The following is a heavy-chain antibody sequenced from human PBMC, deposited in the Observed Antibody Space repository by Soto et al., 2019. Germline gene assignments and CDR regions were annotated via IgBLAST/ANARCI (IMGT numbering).Heavy chain of an antibody. Sequence: SVKVSCKASGGTFSSYAISWVRQAPGQGLEWMGGIIPIFGTANYAQKFQGRVTITADESTSTAYMELSSLRSEDTAVYYCARDNLRGYYYYGMDVWGQGTTVTVSS. D-gene: IGHD3-10*01. CDR3: ARDNLRGYYYYGMDV. CDR2: IIPIFGTA. CDR1: GGTFSSYA. V-gene: IGHV1-69*13. J-gene: IGHJ6*02.